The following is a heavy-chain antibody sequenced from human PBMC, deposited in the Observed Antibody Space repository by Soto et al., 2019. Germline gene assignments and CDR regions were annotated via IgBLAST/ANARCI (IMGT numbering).Heavy chain of an antibody. J-gene: IGHJ4*02. CDR1: GFTFSSYW. Sequence: GGSLTLSCAASGFTFSSYWMHWVRQAPGKGPVWVSHINIDGTGTTYADSVKGRFTVSRDNAKNTLYLQMNSLRAEDAAVYSCARDKSITLVPDYWGQGTLDPVSS. V-gene: IGHV3-74*01. D-gene: IGHD3-10*01. CDR2: INIDGTGT. CDR3: ARDKSITLVPDY.